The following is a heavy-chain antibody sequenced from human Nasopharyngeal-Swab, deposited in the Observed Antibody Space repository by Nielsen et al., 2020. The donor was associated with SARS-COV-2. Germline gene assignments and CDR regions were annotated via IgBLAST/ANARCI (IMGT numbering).Heavy chain of an antibody. V-gene: IGHV1-2*02. CDR3: ARVVWVGWDAFHI. D-gene: IGHD3-16*01. Sequence: ASVKVSCKASGYTFIVYYIHWVRQAPGQGLEWMGWINPNSGGTNYAQKFQGRVTMTRYTSISTAYMELSRLRSDDTAVYYCARVVWVGWDAFHIWGQGTIVTVSS. J-gene: IGHJ3*02. CDR2: INPNSGGT. CDR1: GYTFIVYY.